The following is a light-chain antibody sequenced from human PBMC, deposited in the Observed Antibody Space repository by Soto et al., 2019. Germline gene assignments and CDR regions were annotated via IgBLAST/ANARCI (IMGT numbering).Light chain of an antibody. CDR1: ERIGSW. J-gene: IGKJ1*01. V-gene: IGKV1-5*03. CDR3: QQYSSSPRT. CDR2: KAS. Sequence: DVQMTQSPSTLSASVGDRVTITCRASERIGSWLAWYQLKPGTVPKLLIYKASTLTKGVTSTFSGSGSGTELNLTINRLQPDDFAAYYCQQYSSSPRTFGQGTKVDIK.